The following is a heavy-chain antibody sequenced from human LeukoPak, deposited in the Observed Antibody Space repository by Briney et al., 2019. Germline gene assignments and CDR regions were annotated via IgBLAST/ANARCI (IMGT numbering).Heavy chain of an antibody. CDR2: MSGSGGST. CDR1: GFIFSSYG. D-gene: IGHD6-19*01. J-gene: IGHJ4*02. V-gene: IGHV3-23*01. CDR3: AGDKTTGGWYEFDY. Sequence: GRSLRLSCAASGFIFSSYGMSCVRQDPGKGLEWVSAMSGSGGSTYYADSVKGRFTISRDTSKNTVSLQMNSLRAEDTVVYYCAGDKTTGGWYEFDYWGQGTLVTVSS.